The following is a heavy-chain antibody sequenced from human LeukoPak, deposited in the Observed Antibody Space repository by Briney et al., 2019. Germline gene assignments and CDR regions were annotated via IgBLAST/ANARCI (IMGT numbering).Heavy chain of an antibody. J-gene: IGHJ5*01. Sequence: GESLQISCKGSGYSFTSYWIGWVRQMPGKGLEWMGIIYPGDSDTRYSPSFQGQVTISADKSISTAYLQWSSLKASDTAMYYCARSPNPYDFWSMFDSWGQGTLVTVSS. V-gene: IGHV5-51*01. CDR3: ARSPNPYDFWSMFDS. CDR1: GYSFTSYW. D-gene: IGHD3-3*01. CDR2: IYPGDSDT.